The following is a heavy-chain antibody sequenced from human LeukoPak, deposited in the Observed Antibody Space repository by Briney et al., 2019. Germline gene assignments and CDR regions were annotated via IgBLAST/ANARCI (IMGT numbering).Heavy chain of an antibody. D-gene: IGHD2-8*01. J-gene: IGHJ4*03. CDR1: GFTFSDHA. CDR2: ISYHARDQ. Sequence: GGSLRLSCTASGFTFSDHAMHWVRQAPGKGLEWVTVISYHARDQFYADSVKGRFTVSRDNSRNILYLQMNSLRVEDSAVYYSAPRPCIIGIGYLAYGGRGALSPSPQ. CDR3: APRPCIIGIGYLAY. V-gene: IGHV3-30*04.